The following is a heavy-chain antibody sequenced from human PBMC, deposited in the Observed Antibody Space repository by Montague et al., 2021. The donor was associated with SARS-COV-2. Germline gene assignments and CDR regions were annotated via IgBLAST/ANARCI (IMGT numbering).Heavy chain of an antibody. J-gene: IGHJ4*02. V-gene: IGHV4-59*03. D-gene: IGHD1-26*01. CDR3: VRYGSYFEH. CDR1: GGSIRSYY. Sequence: SETLSLTCTVSGGSIRSYYWSWIRQTPGKGLEWIGYIYYDGSTNYNPPLKSRVTMSVDSSKNQFSLRLSSVTAADTAVYYCVRYGSYFEHWGQGTLVTVSS. CDR2: IYYDGST.